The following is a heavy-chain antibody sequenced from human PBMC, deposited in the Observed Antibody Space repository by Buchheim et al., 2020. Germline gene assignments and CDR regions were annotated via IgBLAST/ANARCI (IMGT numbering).Heavy chain of an antibody. D-gene: IGHD3-10*01. CDR2: MYYSGST. V-gene: IGHV4-61*01. CDR1: GGSVSSGSYY. Sequence: QVQLQESGLGLVKPSENLSLTCTVSGGSVSSGSYYWSWIRQPPGKGLEWIGYMYYSGSTNYRPALKSRVTISVDRSKNQFSLKLLSVTAADTAVYYCARDQGGLELGSFDYWGQGTL. J-gene: IGHJ4*02. CDR3: ARDQGGLELGSFDY.